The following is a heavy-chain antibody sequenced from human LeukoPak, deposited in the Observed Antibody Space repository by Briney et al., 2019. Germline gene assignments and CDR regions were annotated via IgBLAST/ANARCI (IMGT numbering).Heavy chain of an antibody. CDR2: IIPIFGTA. Sequence: SVKVSCKASGGTFSSYAISWVRQAPGQGLEWMGRIIPIFGTANYAQKFQGRVTITADKSTSTAYMELSSLRSEDTAVYYCARGPSAGYSSGWSDYWGQGTLVTVSS. CDR1: GGTFSSYA. CDR3: ARGPSAGYSSGWSDY. V-gene: IGHV1-69*06. J-gene: IGHJ4*02. D-gene: IGHD6-19*01.